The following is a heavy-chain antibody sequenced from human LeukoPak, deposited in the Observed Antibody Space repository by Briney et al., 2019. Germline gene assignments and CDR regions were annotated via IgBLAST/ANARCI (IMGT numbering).Heavy chain of an antibody. CDR1: GGSISSYY. CDR2: IYYSGST. V-gene: IGHV4-59*12. D-gene: IGHD2-15*01. Sequence: PSETLSLTCTVSGGSISSYYWSWIRQPPGKGLEWIGYIYYSGSTNYNPSLKSRVTISVDTSKNQFSLKLSSVTAADTAVYYCARPGLVAADAFDIWGQGTMVTVSS. CDR3: ARPGLVAADAFDI. J-gene: IGHJ3*02.